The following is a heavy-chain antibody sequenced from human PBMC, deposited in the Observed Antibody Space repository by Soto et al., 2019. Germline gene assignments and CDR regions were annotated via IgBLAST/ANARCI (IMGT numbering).Heavy chain of an antibody. CDR2: INHSGST. V-gene: IGHV4-34*01. Sequence: SETLSLTCAVYGGSFSGYYWSWIRQPPGKGLEWIGEINHSGSTNYNPSLKSRVTISVDTSKNQFSLKLSSVTAADTAVYYCARGLPFVWLLPRTRRPGMDVWGQGTTVTVSS. CDR1: GGSFSGYY. D-gene: IGHD3-9*01. J-gene: IGHJ6*02. CDR3: ARGLPFVWLLPRTRRPGMDV.